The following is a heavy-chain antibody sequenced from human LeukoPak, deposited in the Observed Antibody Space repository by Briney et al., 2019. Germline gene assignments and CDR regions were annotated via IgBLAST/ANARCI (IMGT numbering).Heavy chain of an antibody. CDR2: ISYDGSNK. D-gene: IGHD4-17*01. V-gene: IGHV3-30-3*01. CDR1: GFTFSSYA. Sequence: PGGSLRLSCAASGFTFSSYAMHWVRQAPGKGLEWVAVISYDGSNKYYADSVKGRFTISRDNSKNTLYLQMNSLRAEDTAVYYCAKEVRYGDYPNWFDPWGQGTLVTVSS. J-gene: IGHJ5*02. CDR3: AKEVRYGDYPNWFDP.